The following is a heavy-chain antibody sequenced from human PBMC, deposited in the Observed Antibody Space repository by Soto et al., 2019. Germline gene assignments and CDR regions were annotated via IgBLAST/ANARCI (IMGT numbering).Heavy chain of an antibody. J-gene: IGHJ4*02. CDR3: AREGYCSSTSCYSFDY. CDR1: GFTFSRYA. CDR2: ISSNGGST. D-gene: IGHD2-2*01. V-gene: IGHV3-64*01. Sequence: EVQLVESGGGLVQPGGYLRLSCAASGFTFSRYAMHWVRQAPGKGLEYVSAISSNGGSTYYANSVKGRFTISRDNSKNTLYLQMGSMRAEDMAVYYCAREGYCSSTSCYSFDYWGQGTLVTVSS.